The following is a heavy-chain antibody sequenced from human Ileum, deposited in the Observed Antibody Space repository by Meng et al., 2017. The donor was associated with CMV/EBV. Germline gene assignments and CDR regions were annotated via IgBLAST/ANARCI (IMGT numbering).Heavy chain of an antibody. CDR2: IYYSGST. CDR1: GGSISSYY. V-gene: IGHV4-59*01. CDR3: ARYSSSSGSGY. D-gene: IGHD6-6*01. J-gene: IGHJ4*02. Sequence: SETLSLTCTVSGGSISSYYWRWIRQPPGKGLEWSGYIYYSGSTNYNPSLKSRVTISVDTSKNQFSLKLSSVTAADTAVYYCARYSSSSGSGYWGQGTLVTVSS.